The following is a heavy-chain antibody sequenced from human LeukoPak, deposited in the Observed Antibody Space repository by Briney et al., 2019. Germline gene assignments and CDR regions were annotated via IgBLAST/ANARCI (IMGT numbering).Heavy chain of an antibody. J-gene: IGHJ4*02. CDR2: ISSSSSYI. CDR1: GFTFSSYS. D-gene: IGHD3-22*01. CDR3: ARAVEYYYDSSGCPITQE. V-gene: IGHV3-21*01. Sequence: GGSLRLSCAASGFTFSSYSMNWVRQAPGKGLEWVSSISSSSSYIYYADSVKGRFTISRDNAKNSLYLQMNSLRAEDTAVYYCARAVEYYYDSSGCPITQEGGQGTLVTVSS.